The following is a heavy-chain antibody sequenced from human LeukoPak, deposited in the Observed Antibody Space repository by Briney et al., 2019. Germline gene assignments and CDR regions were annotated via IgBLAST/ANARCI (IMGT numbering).Heavy chain of an antibody. Sequence: PSQTLSLTCTVSGGSISSGGYYWSWIRQPPGKGLEWIGYIYHSGSTYYNPSLKSRVTISVDRSKNQFSLKLSSVTAADTALYYCARQGGDFWSGYFADYWGQGTLVTVSS. V-gene: IGHV4-30-2*01. CDR2: IYHSGST. CDR1: GGSISSGGYY. J-gene: IGHJ4*02. CDR3: ARQGGDFWSGYFADY. D-gene: IGHD3-3*01.